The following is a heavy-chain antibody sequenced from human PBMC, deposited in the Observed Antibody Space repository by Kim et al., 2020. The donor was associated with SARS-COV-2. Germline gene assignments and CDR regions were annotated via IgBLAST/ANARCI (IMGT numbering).Heavy chain of an antibody. V-gene: IGHV4-59*08. CDR1: GGSVSPYY. CDR3: PRLANDDSNEPDAFDI. J-gene: IGHJ3*02. D-gene: IGHD1-1*01. Sequence: SETLSLTCTVSGGSVSPYYWSWIRQPPGKGLEWIAYIYYEGSTHYNPSLNGRVTISIDTSRYQFSMRLRSSTATDSGVYNCPRLANDDSNEPDAFDIWVQGTMVTVSS. CDR2: IYYEGST.